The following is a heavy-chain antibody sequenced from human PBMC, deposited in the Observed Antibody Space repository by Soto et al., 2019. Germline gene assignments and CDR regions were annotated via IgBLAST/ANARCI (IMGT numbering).Heavy chain of an antibody. Sequence: ASVKASSKASGYTFTGYYMRWVRQAPGQGLEWMGWINPNSGGTNYAQKFQGWVTMTRDTSISTAYMELSRLRSDDTAVYYCATQTKDGYSSGWYVWYFDYWGQGTLVTVSS. D-gene: IGHD6-19*01. J-gene: IGHJ4*02. CDR1: GYTFTGYY. CDR2: INPNSGGT. V-gene: IGHV1-2*04. CDR3: ATQTKDGYSSGWYVWYFDY.